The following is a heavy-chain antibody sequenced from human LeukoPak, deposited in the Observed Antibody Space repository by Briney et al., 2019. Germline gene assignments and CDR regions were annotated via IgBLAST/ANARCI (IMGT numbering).Heavy chain of an antibody. J-gene: IGHJ4*02. D-gene: IGHD2-21*02. CDR1: GFTFSRYG. Sequence: GGSLRLSCAASGFTFSRYGMRWVRQAPGKGLEWVAVISYDGGNKYYADSVKGRFTISRDNSKNTLYLQMNSLRAEDTAVYYCAKGDAPTVYPTVVVTAGFDYWGQGTLVTVSS. CDR2: ISYDGGNK. CDR3: AKGDAPTVYPTVVVTAGFDY. V-gene: IGHV3-30*18.